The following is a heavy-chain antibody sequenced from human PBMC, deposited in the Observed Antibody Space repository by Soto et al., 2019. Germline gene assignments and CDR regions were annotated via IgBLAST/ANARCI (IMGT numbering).Heavy chain of an antibody. CDR3: AGGGDPDY. J-gene: IGHJ4*02. Sequence: EVQLVESGGGLVQPGGSLRLSCVASGFKFDYYWMHWVRQAPGGGLMWISRLQTDGSHPAYADSVKGRFTISRDNAKNTLYLKMNNLRVEDTAIYYCAGGGDPDYWGQGTLVTVSS. CDR1: GFKFDYYW. CDR2: LQTDGSHP. D-gene: IGHD3-16*01. V-gene: IGHV3-74*01.